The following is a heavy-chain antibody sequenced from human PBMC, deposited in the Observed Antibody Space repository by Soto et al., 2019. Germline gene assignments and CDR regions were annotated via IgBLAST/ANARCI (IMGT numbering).Heavy chain of an antibody. D-gene: IGHD4-17*01. V-gene: IGHV1-69*01. CDR1: VGTFSGSA. CDR2: IIPIIGTP. J-gene: IGHJ4*02. CDR3: ARSTVVTGHFES. Sequence: QVQLVQSGAEVQKPGSSVKVSCKASVGTFSGSALTWVRQAPGQGLEWIGGIIPIIGTPTYAQRFQDRVTITADESTKTAFLEINTLRSEDTAVYYCARSTVVTGHFESWGQGTLVTISS.